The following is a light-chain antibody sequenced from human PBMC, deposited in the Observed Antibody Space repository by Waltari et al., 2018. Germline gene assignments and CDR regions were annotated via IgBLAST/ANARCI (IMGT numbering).Light chain of an antibody. Sequence: DIQMTQSPSSLSASVGDRVTITCQASQDINNYLNWYQQKPGKAPKLLIYDASNLETGVPSRFSGSGSGADFTFTISSLLPEDIATYYCQQFDNLPYTFGQGTKLQIK. V-gene: IGKV1-33*01. J-gene: IGKJ2*01. CDR3: QQFDNLPYT. CDR1: QDINNY. CDR2: DAS.